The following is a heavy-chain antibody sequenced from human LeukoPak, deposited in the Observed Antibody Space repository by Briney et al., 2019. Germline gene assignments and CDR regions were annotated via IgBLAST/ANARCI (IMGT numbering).Heavy chain of an antibody. CDR1: GGSFSGYY. CDR2: INHSGST. Sequence: SETLSLTCAVYGGSFSGYYWSWIRQPPGKGLEWIGEINHSGSTNYNPSLKSRVTISVDTSKNQFSLRLNPVTAADTAVYYCARVYYYDSSGFYFAYWGQGTLVTVSS. CDR3: ARVYYYDSSGFYFAY. V-gene: IGHV4-34*01. D-gene: IGHD3-22*01. J-gene: IGHJ4*02.